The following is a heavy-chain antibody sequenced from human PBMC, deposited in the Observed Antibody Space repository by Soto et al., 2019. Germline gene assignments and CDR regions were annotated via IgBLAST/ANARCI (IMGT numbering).Heavy chain of an antibody. V-gene: IGHV3-23*01. D-gene: IGHD2-8*02. Sequence: ETLSLSCAASGFICSSYDMSWVRQAPGKGLEWVSTILVGGSTHYEDSVKGRFTISRDRSKNTLYLQMNSLTAGDTAMYYCAKATATGGGAFDICGQGTMVTVSS. CDR3: AKATATGGGAFDI. J-gene: IGHJ3*02. CDR2: ILVGGST. CDR1: GFICSSYD.